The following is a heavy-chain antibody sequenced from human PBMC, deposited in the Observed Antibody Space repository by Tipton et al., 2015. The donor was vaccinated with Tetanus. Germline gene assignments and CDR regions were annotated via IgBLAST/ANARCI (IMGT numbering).Heavy chain of an antibody. CDR3: ARYDQSAFGGVVA. J-gene: IGHJ4*02. CDR2: ISSRGSSS. V-gene: IGHV3-23*01. Sequence: SLRLSCTTSGFTFDSHAMAWVRRAPGKGLEWLSAISSRGSSSYSAASVKDRFSISRDNAGNTLFLQMNSLKASDTAMYYCARYDQSAFGGVVAWGQGTLVTVSS. CDR1: GFTFDSHA. D-gene: IGHD3-16*02.